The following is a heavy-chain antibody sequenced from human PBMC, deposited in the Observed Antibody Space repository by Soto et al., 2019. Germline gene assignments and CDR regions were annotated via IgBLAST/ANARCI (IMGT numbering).Heavy chain of an antibody. D-gene: IGHD6-19*01. CDR3: AKYPQGSGWYNVDY. CDR2: ISYDGSNK. CDR1: EFTISSYG. Sequence: PGGSLRHSCAAAEFTISSYGMHWVRQAPGKGLEWVAVISYDGSNKYYADSVKGRFTISRDNSKNTLYLQMNSLRAEDTAVYYCAKYPQGSGWYNVDYWGQGTLVTVSS. V-gene: IGHV3-30*18. J-gene: IGHJ4*02.